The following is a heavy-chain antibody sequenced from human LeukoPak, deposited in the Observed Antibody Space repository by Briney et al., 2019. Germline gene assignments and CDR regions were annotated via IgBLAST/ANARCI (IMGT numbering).Heavy chain of an antibody. CDR3: ARDVRSSSSYYYYYYYMDV. Sequence: ASVKVSCKASGYTFTNYYVHWVRQAPGQGLEWMGIINPSGGSPTYAQNFQGRVTMTRDTSTSTVYMELSSLRSEDTAVYYCARDVRSSSSYYYYYYYMDVWGKGTTVTVSS. D-gene: IGHD6-6*01. CDR1: GYTFTNYY. V-gene: IGHV1-46*01. CDR2: INPSGGSP. J-gene: IGHJ6*03.